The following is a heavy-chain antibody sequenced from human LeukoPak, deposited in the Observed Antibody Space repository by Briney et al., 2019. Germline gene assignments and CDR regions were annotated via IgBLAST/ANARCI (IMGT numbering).Heavy chain of an antibody. D-gene: IGHD3-22*01. V-gene: IGHV4-30-4*02. Sequence: PSETLSLTCTVSGGSISSGDYYWSWIRQPPGKGLEWIGYIYYSGSTYYNPSLKSRVTISVDTSKNQFSLKLSSVTAADTAVYYCARCWGSKYYDSSGYSDYYYYGMDVWGQGTTVTVSS. CDR2: IYYSGST. CDR3: ARCWGSKYYDSSGYSDYYYYGMDV. J-gene: IGHJ6*02. CDR1: GGSISSGDYY.